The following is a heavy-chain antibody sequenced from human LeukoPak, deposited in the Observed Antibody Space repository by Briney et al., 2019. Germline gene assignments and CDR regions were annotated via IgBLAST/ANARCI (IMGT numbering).Heavy chain of an antibody. D-gene: IGHD2-2*01. CDR2: FDPEDGET. J-gene: IGHJ4*02. Sequence: ASVKVSCKVSGYTLTELSMHWVRQAPGKGLEWMGGFDPEDGETIYAQKFQGRVTMTEDTSTDTAYMELSSLRSEDTAVYYCATDHATYCSSTSCPERDYWGQGTLVTVSS. CDR1: GYTLTELS. V-gene: IGHV1-24*01. CDR3: ATDHATYCSSTSCPERDY.